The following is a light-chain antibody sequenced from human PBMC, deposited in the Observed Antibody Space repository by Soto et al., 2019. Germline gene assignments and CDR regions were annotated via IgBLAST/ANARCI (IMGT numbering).Light chain of an antibody. CDR3: QQYNNWPRT. J-gene: IGKJ1*01. V-gene: IGKV3-15*01. CDR1: QSVRSN. CDR2: DAS. Sequence: EKVMTQSPATLSVSPGERATLSCRASQSVRSNLAWYQQKPGQPPRLLIYDASPRATRIPSRFSGSGSGTEFTLTISSLQSEDFAVYYCQQYNNWPRTFGQGTKVDIK.